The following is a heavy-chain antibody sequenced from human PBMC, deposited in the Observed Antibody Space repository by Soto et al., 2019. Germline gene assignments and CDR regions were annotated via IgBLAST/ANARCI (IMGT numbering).Heavy chain of an antibody. CDR2: ISSSGSTI. Sequence: PGGSLRLSCAASGFTFSDYYMSWIRQAPGKGLEWVSYISSSGSTIYYADSVKGRFTISRDNAKNSLYLQMNSLRAEDTAVYYCAREGRFDCSSTSCYAGLDYYYMDVWGKGTSVTVSS. V-gene: IGHV3-11*01. CDR1: GFTFSDYY. J-gene: IGHJ6*03. D-gene: IGHD2-2*01. CDR3: AREGRFDCSSTSCYAGLDYYYMDV.